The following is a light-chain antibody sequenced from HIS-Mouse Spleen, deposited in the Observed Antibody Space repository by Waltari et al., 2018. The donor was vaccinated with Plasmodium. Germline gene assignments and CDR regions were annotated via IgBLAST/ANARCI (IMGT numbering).Light chain of an antibody. V-gene: IGLV1-40*01. Sequence: QSVLTQPPSVSGAPGQRVTISCTGSSSNIGAGYDVHWYQQLPGTAPKLLSYGNSNRPSGVPDRCSGSKSGTSASLAITGLQAEDEADYYCQSYDSSLSGSGVFGGGTKLTVL. J-gene: IGLJ3*02. CDR1: SSNIGAGYD. CDR2: GNS. CDR3: QSYDSSLSGSGV.